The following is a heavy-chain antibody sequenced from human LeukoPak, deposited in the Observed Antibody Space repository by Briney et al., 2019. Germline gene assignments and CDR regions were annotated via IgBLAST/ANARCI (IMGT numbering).Heavy chain of an antibody. CDR1: GFTFSSYG. V-gene: IGHV3-23*01. CDR3: AKDSSGYSDYFDY. Sequence: GGSLRLSCAASGFTFSSYGMSWVRQAPGKGLEWVSAISGSGGSRYYADSVKGRFTISRDNSKNTLYLQMNSLRAEDTAVYYCAKDSSGYSDYFDYWGQGTLVTVSS. D-gene: IGHD3-22*01. J-gene: IGHJ4*02. CDR2: ISGSGGSR.